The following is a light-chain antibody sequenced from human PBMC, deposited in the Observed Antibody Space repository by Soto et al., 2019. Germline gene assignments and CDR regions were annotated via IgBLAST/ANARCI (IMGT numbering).Light chain of an antibody. Sequence: DIQMTQSPSTLSASVGDRVTITCRASQSISSWLAWYQQKPGKAPKLLIYDASSLESGVPSRFSGSGSGTEFTLTISSLQPDDFATYYCQQYNSYPPNTFGGGTKVDIK. CDR3: QQYNSYPPNT. J-gene: IGKJ4*01. CDR1: QSISSW. CDR2: DAS. V-gene: IGKV1-5*01.